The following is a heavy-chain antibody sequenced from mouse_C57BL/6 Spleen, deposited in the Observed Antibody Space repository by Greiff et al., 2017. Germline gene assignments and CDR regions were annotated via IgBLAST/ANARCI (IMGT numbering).Heavy chain of an antibody. CDR1: GFSLSTFGMG. D-gene: IGHD2-4*01. Sequence: QVTLKVSGPGILQPSQTLSLTCSFSGFSLSTFGMGVGGIRQPSGKGLEWLAHIWWDDDKYYNPALKSRLTISKDTSKHQVFLKIANVDTADTATYYCARNGDYDGFYYAMDYWGQGTSVTVSS. J-gene: IGHJ4*01. V-gene: IGHV8-8*01. CDR3: ARNGDYDGFYYAMDY. CDR2: IWWDDDK.